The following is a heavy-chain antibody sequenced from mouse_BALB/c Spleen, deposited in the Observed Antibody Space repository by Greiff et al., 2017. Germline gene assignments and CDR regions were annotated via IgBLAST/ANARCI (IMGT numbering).Heavy chain of an antibody. CDR2: ILPGSGST. CDR1: GYTFSSYW. V-gene: IGHV1-9*01. J-gene: IGHJ2*01. CDR3: ARYRYAFDY. Sequence: QVQLKQSGAELMKPGASVKISCKATGYTFSSYWIEWVKQRPGHGLEWIGEILPGSGSTNYNEKFKGKATITADTSSNTAYLQLSSLTSEDTAVYYCARYRYAFDYWGQGTTLTVSS. D-gene: IGHD2-14*01.